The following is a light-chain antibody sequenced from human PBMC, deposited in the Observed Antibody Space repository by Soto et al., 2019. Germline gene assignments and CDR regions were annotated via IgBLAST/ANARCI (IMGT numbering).Light chain of an antibody. Sequence: QSALTQPPSVSGAPGQRVTISCTGSSSNIGAGYDVHWYQQLPGTAPKLLIYGNSNRPSGVPDRFSGSKSGTSASLAITWLHAEEEADSYCQSYDSSLSGYVFGTGTKVTVL. CDR2: GNS. V-gene: IGLV1-40*01. J-gene: IGLJ1*01. CDR1: SSNIGAGYD. CDR3: QSYDSSLSGYV.